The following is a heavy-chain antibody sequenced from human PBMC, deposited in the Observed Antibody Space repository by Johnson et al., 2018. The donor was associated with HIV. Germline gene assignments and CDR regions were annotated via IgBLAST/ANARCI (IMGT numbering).Heavy chain of an antibody. CDR3: AKIKGSSDAFDI. D-gene: IGHD6-6*01. Sequence: QVQLVESGGGVVQPGRSLRLSCAASGFTFSSYGMHWVRQAPGKGLEWVAVISYDGSNKYYADSVKGRLTISRDNSKNTLYLQMNSLRAEDTAVYYCAKIKGSSDAFDIWGQGTMVTVSS. CDR2: ISYDGSNK. V-gene: IGHV3-30*18. CDR1: GFTFSSYG. J-gene: IGHJ3*02.